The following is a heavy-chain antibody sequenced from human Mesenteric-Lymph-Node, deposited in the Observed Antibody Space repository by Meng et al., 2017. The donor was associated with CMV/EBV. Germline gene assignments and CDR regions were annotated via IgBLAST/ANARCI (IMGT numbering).Heavy chain of an antibody. J-gene: IGHJ4*02. Sequence: GESLKISCATSGFTFSFYGMHWVRQAPGKGLEWVAFIRYDGSDKYYADSVKGRFTISRDDSKNTVYLQMNSLRGEDTAVYYCAKDYNVWHSSSSSVDSWGQGTLVTVSS. D-gene: IGHD6-6*01. CDR2: IRYDGSDK. CDR3: AKDYNVWHSSSSSVDS. CDR1: GFTFSFYG. V-gene: IGHV3-30*02.